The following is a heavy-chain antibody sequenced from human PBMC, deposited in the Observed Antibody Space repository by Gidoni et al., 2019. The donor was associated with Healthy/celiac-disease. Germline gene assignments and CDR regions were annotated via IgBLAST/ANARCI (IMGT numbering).Heavy chain of an antibody. CDR3: ARDGRVSGRVRDALDI. Sequence: QVQLVQSGAEVKKPGASVKVSCKASGYTFTSYGISWVRQAPGQGLAWMGWISAYNGNKNDAQKLQGRVTMTTDTSTSTAYMERRSLRSDDTAVYYCARDGRVSGRVRDALDIWGQGTMVTVSS. J-gene: IGHJ3*02. V-gene: IGHV1-18*01. CDR2: ISAYNGNK. D-gene: IGHD6-13*01. CDR1: GYTFTSYG.